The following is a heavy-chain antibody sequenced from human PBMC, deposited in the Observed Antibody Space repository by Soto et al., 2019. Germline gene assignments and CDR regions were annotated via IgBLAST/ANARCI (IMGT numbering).Heavy chain of an antibody. J-gene: IGHJ1*01. Sequence: PGESLKISCKGSGYSFTSYWIGWVRRMPGKGLEWMGIIYPGDSDTRYSPSFQGQVTISADKSISTAYLQWSSLKASDTAMYYCARLRASYCSSTSCYPAEYFQHWGQGTLVTVSS. CDR3: ARLRASYCSSTSCYPAEYFQH. D-gene: IGHD2-2*01. CDR2: IYPGDSDT. CDR1: GYSFTSYW. V-gene: IGHV5-51*01.